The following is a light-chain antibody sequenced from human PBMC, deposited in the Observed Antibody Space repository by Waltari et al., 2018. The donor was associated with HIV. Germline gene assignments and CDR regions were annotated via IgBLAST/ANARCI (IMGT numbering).Light chain of an antibody. CDR2: STD. Sequence: QTVVTQEPSISLSPVGTVTLTCGLSSGSVPTTSFPSGYHQTPGQAPRTLIYSTDTRSSGVPDRVSGSILENKAALTITGARAEDESDYDCVLYVDSGSWIFGGGTRLTVL. CDR3: VLYVDSGSWI. J-gene: IGLJ2*01. V-gene: IGLV8-61*01. CDR1: SGSVPTTSF.